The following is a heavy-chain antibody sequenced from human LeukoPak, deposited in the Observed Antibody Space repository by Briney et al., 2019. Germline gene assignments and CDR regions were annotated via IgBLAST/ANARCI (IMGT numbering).Heavy chain of an antibody. CDR3: ARLVPATRRACTGGWFDP. J-gene: IGHJ5*02. CDR2: INPNSGGT. Sequence: ASVKVSCKASGYTFTGYYMHWVRQAPGQGLEWMGWINPNSGGTNYAQKFQGGVTMTRDTSISTAYMGLSRLRSDDTAVYYCARLVPATRRACTGGWFDPWGQGTLVTVSS. CDR1: GYTFTGYY. V-gene: IGHV1-2*02. D-gene: IGHD2-15*01.